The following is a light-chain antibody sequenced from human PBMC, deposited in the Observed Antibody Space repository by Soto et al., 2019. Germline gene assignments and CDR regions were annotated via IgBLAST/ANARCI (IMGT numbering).Light chain of an antibody. Sequence: QSVLTQPPSASGTPGRRVTISCSGSTSNIGNNPVNWFQQLPGTSPKLLIYGNNQRPSGVPDRFSGSKSGTSASLAISGLQSEDEADYYCAAWDGSLRAYVFGTGTKVTVL. CDR1: TSNIGNNP. CDR2: GNN. CDR3: AAWDGSLRAYV. V-gene: IGLV1-44*01. J-gene: IGLJ1*01.